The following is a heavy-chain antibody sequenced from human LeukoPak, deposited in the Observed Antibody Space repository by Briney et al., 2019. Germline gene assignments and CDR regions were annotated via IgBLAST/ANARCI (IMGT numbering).Heavy chain of an antibody. Sequence: GGSLRLSCAASGFTFSSYGMHWVRQAPGKGLEWVAVISYDGSNKYYADSVKGRFTISRDNARNTLYLQMNSLRVEDTAVYYCARDWWFDPWGQGTLVTVSS. CDR3: ARDWWFDP. CDR2: ISYDGSNK. J-gene: IGHJ5*02. V-gene: IGHV3-30*03. CDR1: GFTFSSYG.